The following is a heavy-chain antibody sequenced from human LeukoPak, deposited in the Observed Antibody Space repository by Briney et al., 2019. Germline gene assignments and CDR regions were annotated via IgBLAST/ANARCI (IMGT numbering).Heavy chain of an antibody. CDR3: ARGGDYVWGSYRYTEGQDYYYYYMDV. Sequence: GGSLRLSCAASGFTFSSYSMNWVRQAPGKGLEWVSSISSSSSYIYYADSVKGRFTISRDNAKNSLYLQMNSLRAEDTAVYYCARGGDYVWGSYRYTEGQDYYYYYMDVWGKGTTVTVSS. D-gene: IGHD3-16*02. CDR2: ISSSSSYI. CDR1: GFTFSSYS. V-gene: IGHV3-21*01. J-gene: IGHJ6*03.